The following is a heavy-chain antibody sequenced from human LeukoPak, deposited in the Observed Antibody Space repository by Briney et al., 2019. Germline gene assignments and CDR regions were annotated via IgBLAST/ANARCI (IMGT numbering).Heavy chain of an antibody. CDR2: INPNSGGT. CDR3: ARVPLLGELLYYGMDV. V-gene: IGHV1-2*02. J-gene: IGHJ6*02. D-gene: IGHD3-10*01. CDR1: GYTFTGYC. Sequence: ASVKVSCKASGYTFTGYCMHWVRQAPGQGLEWMGWINPNSGGTNYAQKFQGRVTMTRDTSISTAYMELSRLRSDDTAVYYCARVPLLGELLYYGMDVWGQGTTVTVSS.